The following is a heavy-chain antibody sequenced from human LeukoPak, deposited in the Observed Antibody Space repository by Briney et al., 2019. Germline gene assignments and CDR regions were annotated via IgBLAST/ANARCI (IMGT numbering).Heavy chain of an antibody. J-gene: IGHJ4*02. Sequence: SVKVSCKASGYTFTSYGISWVRQAPGQGLEWMGGIIPIFGTANYAQKFQGRVTITADESTSTAYMELSSLRSEDTAVYYCARDAGDYFDYWGQGTLVTVSS. CDR1: GYTFTSYG. CDR2: IIPIFGTA. V-gene: IGHV1-69*13. CDR3: ARDAGDYFDY. D-gene: IGHD1-26*01.